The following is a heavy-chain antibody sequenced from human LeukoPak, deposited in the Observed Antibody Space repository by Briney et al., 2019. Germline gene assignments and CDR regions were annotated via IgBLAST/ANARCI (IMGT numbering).Heavy chain of an antibody. CDR3: ATSIAAAGTRNNYYYYGMDV. CDR1: GGSFSGYY. D-gene: IGHD6-13*01. CDR2: IYYSGST. Sequence: SETLSLTCAVYGGSFSGYYWSWIRQPPGKGLEWIGSIYYSGSTYYNPSLKSRVTISVDTSKNQFSLKLSSVTAADTAVYYCATSIAAAGTRNNYYYYGMDVWGQGTTVTVSS. V-gene: IGHV4-34*01. J-gene: IGHJ6*02.